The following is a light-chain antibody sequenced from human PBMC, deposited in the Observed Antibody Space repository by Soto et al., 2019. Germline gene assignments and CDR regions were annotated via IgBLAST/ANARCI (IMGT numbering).Light chain of an antibody. Sequence: DIQMTQSPSTLSGSVGDRVTITCRASQTISSWLAWYQQKPGRAPKLLISKASSLESGVPSRFSGSGFGTEFTLTISSLQPDDVATYYCQQYNSYRAFGQGTKVDIK. CDR3: QQYNSYRA. J-gene: IGKJ1*01. CDR2: KAS. V-gene: IGKV1-5*03. CDR1: QTISSW.